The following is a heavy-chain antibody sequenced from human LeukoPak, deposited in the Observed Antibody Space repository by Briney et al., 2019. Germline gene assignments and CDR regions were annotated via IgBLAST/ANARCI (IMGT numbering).Heavy chain of an antibody. J-gene: IGHJ6*02. CDR2: ISAYNGNT. Sequence: GASVKVSCKASGYTFTSYGISWVRQAPGQGLEWMGWISAYNGNTNYVQKLQGRVTMTTDTSTSTAYMELRSLRSDDTAVYYCAREGLKGYCSSTSCYSPVYYYGMDVWGQGTTVTVSS. V-gene: IGHV1-18*01. D-gene: IGHD2-2*01. CDR1: GYTFTSYG. CDR3: AREGLKGYCSSTSCYSPVYYYGMDV.